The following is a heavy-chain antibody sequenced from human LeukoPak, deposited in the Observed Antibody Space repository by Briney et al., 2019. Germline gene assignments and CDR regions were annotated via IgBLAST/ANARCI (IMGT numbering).Heavy chain of an antibody. J-gene: IGHJ6*02. CDR2: IYYSGST. CDR3: ARGEGRYYDFWSGFDYYYYGMDV. CDR1: GGSISSYY. Sequence: SSETLSLTCTVSGGSISSYYWSWIRQPPGKGLEWIGYIYYSGSTNYNPSLKSRDTISVDTSKNQFSLKLSSVTAADTAVYYCARGEGRYYDFWSGFDYYYYGMDVWGQGTTVTVSS. V-gene: IGHV4-59*01. D-gene: IGHD3-3*01.